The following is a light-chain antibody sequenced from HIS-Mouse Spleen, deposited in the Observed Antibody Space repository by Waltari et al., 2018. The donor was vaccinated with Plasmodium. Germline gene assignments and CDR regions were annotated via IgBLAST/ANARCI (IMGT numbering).Light chain of an antibody. Sequence: QYALTQPRSVSGSPGQSVTISCTGTSSNVAGYNYAPWYQQHPGKAPKLMIYDVSKRPSGVPDRFSGSKSGNTASLTISGLQAEDEADYYCCSYAGSYTVVFGGGTKLTVL. J-gene: IGLJ2*01. CDR3: CSYAGSYTVV. V-gene: IGLV2-11*01. CDR2: DVS. CDR1: SSNVAGYNY.